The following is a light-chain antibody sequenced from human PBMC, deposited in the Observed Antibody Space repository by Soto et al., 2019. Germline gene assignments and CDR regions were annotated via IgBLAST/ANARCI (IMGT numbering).Light chain of an antibody. V-gene: IGKV1-39*01. CDR3: QQSFDTPFT. Sequence: DIQMTQSPASLSASVGDRVTITCRASQSISSFLNWYQQKPGKAPKFLIYATSSVQSDVPSGFSGSGSGTDFTLTINSLQPEDFATYFCQQSFDTPFTFGQGTKLEIK. CDR1: QSISSF. J-gene: IGKJ2*01. CDR2: ATS.